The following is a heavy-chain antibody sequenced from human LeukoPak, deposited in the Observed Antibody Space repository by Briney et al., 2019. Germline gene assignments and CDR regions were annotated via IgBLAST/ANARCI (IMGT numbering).Heavy chain of an antibody. Sequence: GGSLRLSCAASGFTFSSYSMNWVRQAPGKGLEWVSSISSSSSYIYYADSVKGRFTISRDNSKNTLYLQMNSLRAEDTAVYYCAKAGSANAFDIWGQGTMVTVSS. CDR2: ISSSSSYI. CDR3: AKAGSANAFDI. V-gene: IGHV3-21*01. CDR1: GFTFSSYS. J-gene: IGHJ3*02.